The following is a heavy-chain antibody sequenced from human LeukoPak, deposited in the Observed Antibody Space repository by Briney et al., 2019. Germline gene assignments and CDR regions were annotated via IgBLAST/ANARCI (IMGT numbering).Heavy chain of an antibody. D-gene: IGHD3-10*01. Sequence: PSETLSLTCTVSGDSISSYYWSWLRQPPGKGLEWIGHVYYSGRTTYNPSLRSRLTISVDTSTSQLSLKLSSVTAADTAVYYCARHKPTGSYPLDLWGQGTLVTVSS. V-gene: IGHV4-59*08. CDR2: VYYSGRT. CDR3: ARHKPTGSYPLDL. J-gene: IGHJ5*02. CDR1: GDSISSYY.